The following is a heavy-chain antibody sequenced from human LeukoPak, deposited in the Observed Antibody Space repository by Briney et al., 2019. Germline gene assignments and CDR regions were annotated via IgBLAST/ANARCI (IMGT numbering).Heavy chain of an antibody. J-gene: IGHJ4*02. Sequence: PGGSLRLSCAASGFTFSSYAMSLVRQAPGKGLEWVSAISGSGGSTYYADSVKGRFTISRDNSKNTLYLQMNSLRAEDTAVYYCATWVLGYCSSTSCYRLPDYWGQGTLVTVSS. CDR1: GFTFSSYA. D-gene: IGHD2-2*02. CDR3: ATWVLGYCSSTSCYRLPDY. CDR2: ISGSGGST. V-gene: IGHV3-23*01.